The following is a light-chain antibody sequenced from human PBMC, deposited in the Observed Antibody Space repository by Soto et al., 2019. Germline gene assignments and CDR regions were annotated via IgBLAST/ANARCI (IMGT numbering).Light chain of an antibody. CDR2: AAS. CDR1: QSVNTY. Sequence: DIQMTQSPSSLSAPVRDRVTTTCRASQSVNTYLHWYQQKPGKAPKLLIFAASNLQSGVPSRFSGSGSGTNFTLSLNSLQPEDFATYYCQQGYSNPWTFXQGTKLDIK. V-gene: IGKV1-39*01. CDR3: QQGYSNPWT. J-gene: IGKJ1*01.